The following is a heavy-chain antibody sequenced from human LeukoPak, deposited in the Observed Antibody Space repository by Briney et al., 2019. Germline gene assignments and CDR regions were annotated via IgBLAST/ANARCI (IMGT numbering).Heavy chain of an antibody. CDR2: VTGTGNT. V-gene: IGHV3-23*01. J-gene: IGHJ4*02. Sequence: GGSLPLSCAASGFIFSSYVMNWVRQAPGKGLEWVSAVTGTGNTYYADSVKGRFTISRDNSKNMVYLQMNSLSADDTAVYHCARRLGDYWGQGTLVTVSS. CDR3: ARRLGDY. CDR1: GFIFSSYV.